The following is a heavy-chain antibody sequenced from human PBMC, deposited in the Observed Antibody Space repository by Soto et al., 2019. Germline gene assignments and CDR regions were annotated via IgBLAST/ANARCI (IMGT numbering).Heavy chain of an antibody. D-gene: IGHD5-12*01. CDR2: IFHSGTT. V-gene: IGHV4-59*01. Sequence: PSETLSLTCTVSGASISSSYWSWIRQSPGKGLEWIGYIFHSGTTNYNPSLKSRVTISVDTSKNQFSLNLSSLTPGDPAVYFCARGGNRYSSTSPGVGGFDYWGQGTLVTVS. J-gene: IGHJ4*02. CDR1: GASISSSY. CDR3: ARGGNRYSSTSPGVGGFDY.